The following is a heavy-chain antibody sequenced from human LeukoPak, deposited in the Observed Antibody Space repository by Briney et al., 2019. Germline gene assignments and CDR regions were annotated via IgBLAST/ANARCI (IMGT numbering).Heavy chain of an antibody. V-gene: IGHV4-34*01. CDR3: ASPLRGYSGLDPLDY. J-gene: IGHJ4*02. CDR2: INHSGTT. Sequence: PSETLSLTCAVYGGSFSGYYWSWIRQPPGKGLEWIGEINHSGTTNYNPSLKSRVTISVDTSKNQFSLKLSSVTAADTAVYYCASPLRGYSGLDPLDYWGQGTLVTVSS. CDR1: GGSFSGYY. D-gene: IGHD5-12*01.